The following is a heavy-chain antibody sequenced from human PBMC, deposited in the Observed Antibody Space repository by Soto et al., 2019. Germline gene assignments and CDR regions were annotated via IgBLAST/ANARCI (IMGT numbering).Heavy chain of an antibody. J-gene: IGHJ6*02. V-gene: IGHV3-30*04. CDR3: ARPIPRWSYHYGMDV. Sequence: GGSLRLSCAASEFTFSSYAMHWVRQAPGRGLEWVALISFDGKNEYYADSVKGRFTIARDNSRNMVYLEMNGLRPDDTATCFCARPIPRWSYHYGMDVWGHGTTVTVSS. D-gene: IGHD2-15*01. CDR1: EFTFSSYA. CDR2: ISFDGKNE.